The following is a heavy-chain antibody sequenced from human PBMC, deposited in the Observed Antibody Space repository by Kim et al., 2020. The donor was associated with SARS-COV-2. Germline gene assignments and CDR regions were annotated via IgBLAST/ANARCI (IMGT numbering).Heavy chain of an antibody. CDR3: ARGRRVTGQQLAKRNFDY. J-gene: IGHJ4*02. D-gene: IGHD6-13*01. V-gene: IGHV4-34*01. Sequence: KSRGTISVDTSKNQFSLKLSSVTAADTAVYYCARGRRVTGQQLAKRNFDYWGQGTLVTVSS.